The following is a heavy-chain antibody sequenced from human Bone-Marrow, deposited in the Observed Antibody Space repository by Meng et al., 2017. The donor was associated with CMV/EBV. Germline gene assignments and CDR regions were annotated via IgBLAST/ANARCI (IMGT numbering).Heavy chain of an antibody. CDR1: GGTFSSYA. CDR2: IIPIFGTA. J-gene: IGHJ6*02. CDR3: ARDRITIFGVVIPYYYYGMDV. D-gene: IGHD3-3*01. Sequence: SVKVSCKASGGTFSSYAISWVRQAPGQGLEWMGGIIPIFGTANYAQKLQGRVTITTDESTSTAYMELSSLRSEDKAVYYCARDRITIFGVVIPYYYYGMDVWGQGTTVTVSS. V-gene: IGHV1-69*05.